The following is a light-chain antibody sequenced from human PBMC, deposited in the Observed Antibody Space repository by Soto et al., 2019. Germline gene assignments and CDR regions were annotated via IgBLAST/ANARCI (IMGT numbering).Light chain of an antibody. CDR1: SGDVATYNY. Sequence: LAQPASVSGSPGQSITISCTGSSGDVATYNYVSWYQQHPGKAPKLMIYEVTNRPSGVSNRFSGSKSGNTASLTISGLQGEDEADYYCSSFTISSTYVFGTGTKVTVL. CDR3: SSFTISSTYV. V-gene: IGLV2-14*01. CDR2: EVT. J-gene: IGLJ1*01.